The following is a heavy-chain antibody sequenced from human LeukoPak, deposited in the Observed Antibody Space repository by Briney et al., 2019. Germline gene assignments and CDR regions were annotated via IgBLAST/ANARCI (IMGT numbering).Heavy chain of an antibody. J-gene: IGHJ6*02. CDR1: GYTFTGYY. Sequence: ASVKVSCKASGYTFTGYYMHWVRQAPGQGLEWMGWINPNSGGTNYAQKFQGRVTMTRDTSISTAYMELSRLRSDDTAVYYCATPLWTTVSLRYYYGMDVWGQGTTVTVSS. D-gene: IGHD4-11*01. CDR2: INPNSGGT. V-gene: IGHV1-2*02. CDR3: ATPLWTTVSLRYYYGMDV.